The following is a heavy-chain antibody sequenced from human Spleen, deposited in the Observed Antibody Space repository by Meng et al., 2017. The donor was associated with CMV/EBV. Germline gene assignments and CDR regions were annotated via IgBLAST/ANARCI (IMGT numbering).Heavy chain of an antibody. CDR2: IYYSGST. Sequence: SETLSLTCTVSGGSISSYYWSWIRQPPGKGLEWIGYIYYSGSTNYNPSLKSRLTISVDTSKNQFSLNLSSVTAADTAVYYCVRDPGYCTSVNCQGVDPWGQGTLVTVSS. CDR1: GGSISSYY. V-gene: IGHV4-59*12. CDR3: VRDPGYCTSVNCQGVDP. J-gene: IGHJ5*02. D-gene: IGHD2-8*02.